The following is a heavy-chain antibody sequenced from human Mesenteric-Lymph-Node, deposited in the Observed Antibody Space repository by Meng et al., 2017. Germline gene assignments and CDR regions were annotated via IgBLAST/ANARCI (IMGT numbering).Heavy chain of an antibody. J-gene: IGHJ6*02. CDR1: GGTFSSYA. CDR2: IIPIFGTA. D-gene: IGHD3-10*01. Sequence: SVKVSCKASGGTFSSYAISWVRQAPGQGLEWMGGIIPIFGTANYAQKFQGRVTITADKSTSTAYMELSSLRSEDTAVYYCARDSGGGAPPRLDYYYYGMDVWGQGTTVTVSS. V-gene: IGHV1-69*06. CDR3: ARDSGGGAPPRLDYYYYGMDV.